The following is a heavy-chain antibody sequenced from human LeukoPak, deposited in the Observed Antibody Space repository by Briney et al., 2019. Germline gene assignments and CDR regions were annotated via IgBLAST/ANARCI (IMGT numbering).Heavy chain of an antibody. J-gene: IGHJ4*02. Sequence: PSQTLSLTCTVSGGSISSGDYYWSWIRQPPGKGLEWIRYIYYSGSTYYNPSLKSRVTISVDTSKNQFSLKLSSVTAADTAVYYCARGGFQWLALDYWGQGTLVTVSS. CDR3: ARGGFQWLALDY. CDR2: IYYSGST. D-gene: IGHD6-19*01. V-gene: IGHV4-30-4*08. CDR1: GGSISSGDYY.